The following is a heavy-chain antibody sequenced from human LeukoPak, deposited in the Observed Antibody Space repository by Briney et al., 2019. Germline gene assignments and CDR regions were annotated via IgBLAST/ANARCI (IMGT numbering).Heavy chain of an antibody. J-gene: IGHJ4*02. Sequence: PGGSLTLSCTVSGFTFSSYWMTWVRQVPGKGLQWVANINQDGREKYYMDSMKGRLNISRDNTENSVFLQLTSLRPEDTGIYFCAKGRDYGDFWGQGTLVAVSS. CDR2: INQDGREK. CDR1: GFTFSSYW. V-gene: IGHV3-7*01. CDR3: AKGRDYGDF.